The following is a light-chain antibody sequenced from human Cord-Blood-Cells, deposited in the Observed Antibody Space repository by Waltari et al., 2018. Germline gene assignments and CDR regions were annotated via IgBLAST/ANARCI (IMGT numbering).Light chain of an antibody. V-gene: IGKV3-11*01. CDR1: QSVSSY. Sequence: ATLSCRASQSVSSYLAWYQQKPGQAPRLLIYDAANRATGIPARFSGSGSGTDFTLTISSLEPEDFAVYYCQQRSNWPLYSFGQGTKLDIK. CDR3: QQRSNWPLYS. J-gene: IGKJ2*03. CDR2: DAA.